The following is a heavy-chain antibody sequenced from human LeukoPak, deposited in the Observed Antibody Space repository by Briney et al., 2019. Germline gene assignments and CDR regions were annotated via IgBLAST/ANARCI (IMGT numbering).Heavy chain of an antibody. CDR1: GFTFSSYA. Sequence: PGGSLRLSCAASGFTFSSYAMHWVRQAPGKGLEWVAVISYDGSNKYYADSVKGRFTISRDNSKNTLYLQMNSLRAEDTAVYYCARAPANVKYSYGAPLDYWGQGTLVTVSS. CDR3: ARAPANVKYSYGAPLDY. D-gene: IGHD5-18*01. J-gene: IGHJ4*02. V-gene: IGHV3-30*01. CDR2: ISYDGSNK.